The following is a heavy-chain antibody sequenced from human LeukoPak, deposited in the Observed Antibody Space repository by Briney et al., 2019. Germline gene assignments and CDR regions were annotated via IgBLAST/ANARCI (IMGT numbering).Heavy chain of an antibody. CDR1: GFTFSSYA. J-gene: IGHJ4*01. CDR2: ISYDGSNK. D-gene: IGHD4-11*01. Sequence: GGSLRLSCAASGFTFSSYAMHWVRQAPGKGLEWVAVISYDGSNKYYADSVKGRFTISRDNSKNTLYLQMNSLRAEDTAVYYCVRSAFLTTEFYFDYWGHGTLVTVSS. CDR3: VRSAFLTTEFYFDY. V-gene: IGHV3-30-3*01.